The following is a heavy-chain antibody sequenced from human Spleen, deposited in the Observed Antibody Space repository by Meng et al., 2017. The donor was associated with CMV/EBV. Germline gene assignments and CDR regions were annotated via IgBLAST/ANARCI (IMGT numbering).Heavy chain of an antibody. CDR3: ARELPLDVASINWFDP. V-gene: IGHV4-39*07. J-gene: IGHJ5*02. CDR2: VYYSGST. CDR1: DSINNSPYY. Sequence: DSINNSPYYWGWIRQPPGKGLQWIGTVYYSGSTYYNPSLKSRVTISVDTSKNQFSLKLTSVTAADTAVYYCARELPLDVASINWFDPWGQGTLVTVSS. D-gene: IGHD2-2*03.